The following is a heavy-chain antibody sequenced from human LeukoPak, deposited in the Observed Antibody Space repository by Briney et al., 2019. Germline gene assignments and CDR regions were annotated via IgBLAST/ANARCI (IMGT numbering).Heavy chain of an antibody. V-gene: IGHV4-34*01. Sequence: TSETLSLTCAVYGGSFSGYYWSWIRQPPGKGLEWIGEINHSGSTNYNPSLKSRVTISVDTSKNQFSLKLSSVTAADTAVYYCARGLSSGWYGGDYWGQGTLVTVSS. CDR3: ARGLSSGWYGGDY. D-gene: IGHD6-19*01. CDR1: GGSFSGYY. CDR2: INHSGST. J-gene: IGHJ4*02.